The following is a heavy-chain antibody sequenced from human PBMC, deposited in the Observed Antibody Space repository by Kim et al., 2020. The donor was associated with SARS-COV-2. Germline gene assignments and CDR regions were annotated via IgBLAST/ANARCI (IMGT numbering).Heavy chain of an antibody. CDR2: INPNSGGT. V-gene: IGHV1-2*02. D-gene: IGHD3-22*01. Sequence: ASVKVSCKASGYTFTGYYMHWVRQAPGQGLEWMGWINPNSGGTNYAQKFQGRVTMTRDTSISTAYMELSRLRSDDTAVYYCARRASITMIVVVYNWFDPWGQGNLVTVSS. CDR1: GYTFTGYY. CDR3: ARRASITMIVVVYNWFDP. J-gene: IGHJ5*02.